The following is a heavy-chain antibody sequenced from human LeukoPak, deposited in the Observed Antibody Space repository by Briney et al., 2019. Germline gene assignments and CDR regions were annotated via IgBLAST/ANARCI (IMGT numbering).Heavy chain of an antibody. CDR1: GGSISSGDYY. D-gene: IGHD2-15*01. Sequence: SQTLSLTCTVSGGSISSGDYYWSWIRQHPGKGLEWIGYLHYSGSTYYSPSLKSRVTISVDTSKKQFSLKLSSVTAADTAVYYCARVGVAAKSSRYFDYWGQGTLVTVSS. CDR2: LHYSGST. V-gene: IGHV4-31*03. CDR3: ARVGVAAKSSRYFDY. J-gene: IGHJ4*02.